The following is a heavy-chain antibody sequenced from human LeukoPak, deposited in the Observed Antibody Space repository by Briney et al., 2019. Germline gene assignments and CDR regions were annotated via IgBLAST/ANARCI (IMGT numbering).Heavy chain of an antibody. CDR1: GFTFSRYS. CDR2: ISSSSSYI. D-gene: IGHD3-10*01. J-gene: IGHJ6*03. CDR3: AKLGKTENHYGSGRFSYYYYMDV. Sequence: GGSLRLSCAASGFTFSRYSMNWVRQAPGKGLEWVSSISSSSSYIYYADSVRGRFTISRDNAKNSLYLQMNSLRAEDTAVYYCAKLGKTENHYGSGRFSYYYYMDVWGKGTTVTISS. V-gene: IGHV3-21*01.